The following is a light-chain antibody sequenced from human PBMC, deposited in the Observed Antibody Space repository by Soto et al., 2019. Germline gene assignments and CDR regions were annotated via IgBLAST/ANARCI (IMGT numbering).Light chain of an antibody. V-gene: IGKV3-11*01. Sequence: EIVLTQSPGTLSLSPGERSTLAFSSSQSVSSYLAWYQQKPGQAPRLLLYDASNRATGIPARFSGSGSGTDFTLTISSLEPEDFAVYYCQQRSNWPPTFGQGTRLEIK. CDR2: DAS. CDR3: QQRSNWPPT. J-gene: IGKJ5*01. CDR1: QSVSSY.